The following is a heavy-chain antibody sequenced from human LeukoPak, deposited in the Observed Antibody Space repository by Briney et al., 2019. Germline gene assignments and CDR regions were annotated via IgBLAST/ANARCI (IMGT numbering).Heavy chain of an antibody. V-gene: IGHV4-61*02. J-gene: IGHJ4*02. D-gene: IGHD5-18*01. CDR3: ARNLGYTYGVDY. CDR1: GGSISSSSYY. CDR2: TFTSGST. Sequence: SETLSLTCTVSGGSISSSSYYWSWIRQPAGKGLEWIGRTFTSGSTNYNPSLKSRVTIRVDTSNNQFSLKLSSVTAADTAVYYCARNLGYTYGVDYWGQGTLVTVSS.